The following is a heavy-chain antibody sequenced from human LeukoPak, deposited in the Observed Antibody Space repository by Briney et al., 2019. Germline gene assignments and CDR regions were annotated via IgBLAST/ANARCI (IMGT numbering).Heavy chain of an antibody. Sequence: SLRLSCAASGFTFDDYAMHWVRQAPGKGLEWVSGISWNSGSIGYADSVKGRFTISRDNAKNSLYLQMNSLRAEDTALYYCAKGPSYSNYVLGYWGQGTLVTVSS. CDR1: GFTFDDYA. CDR2: ISWNSGSI. J-gene: IGHJ4*02. CDR3: AKGPSYSNYVLGY. V-gene: IGHV3-9*01. D-gene: IGHD4-11*01.